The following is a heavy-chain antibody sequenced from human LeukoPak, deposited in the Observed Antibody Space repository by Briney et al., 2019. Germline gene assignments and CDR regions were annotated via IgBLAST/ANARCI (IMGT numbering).Heavy chain of an antibody. Sequence: GGSLRLSCVGSGFTFRSYAMSWVRQAPGKGLEWVSAITSGGTTYYADAVKGRFTISRDNSKNTLSLQMNNLRDEDTAIYYCATPRGTVTTGAVYWGQGTPVTVSS. V-gene: IGHV3-23*01. CDR2: ITSGGTT. J-gene: IGHJ4*02. CDR1: GFTFRSYA. CDR3: ATPRGTVTTGAVY. D-gene: IGHD4-17*01.